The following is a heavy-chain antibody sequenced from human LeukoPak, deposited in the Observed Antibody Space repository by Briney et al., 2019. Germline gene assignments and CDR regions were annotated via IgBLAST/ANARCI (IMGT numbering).Heavy chain of an antibody. CDR1: GGSFSGYY. J-gene: IGHJ4*02. CDR3: ARETLYSSLFDY. CDR2: IYYSGTT. Sequence: SETLSLTCAVYGGSFSGYYWSWIRQPPGKGLEWIGYIYYSGTTNYNPSLKSRVTISVDTSKNQFSLKLSSVTAADTAVYYCARETLYSSLFDYWGQGTLVTVSS. D-gene: IGHD6-19*01. V-gene: IGHV4-59*12.